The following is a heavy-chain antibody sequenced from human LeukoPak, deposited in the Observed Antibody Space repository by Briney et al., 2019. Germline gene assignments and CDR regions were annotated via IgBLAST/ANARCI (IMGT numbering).Heavy chain of an antibody. CDR1: GYTFTDYY. V-gene: IGHV1-2*02. CDR2: INPNSGGT. Sequence: GASVKVSCKASGYTFTDYYLHWVRQAPGQGLEWMGWINPNSGGTNYAQTFQGRVTMTRDTSITTAYLELSRLRSDDTAVYHCARIGYNHYFDYWGQGTLVTVSS. D-gene: IGHD5-24*01. CDR3: ARIGYNHYFDY. J-gene: IGHJ4*02.